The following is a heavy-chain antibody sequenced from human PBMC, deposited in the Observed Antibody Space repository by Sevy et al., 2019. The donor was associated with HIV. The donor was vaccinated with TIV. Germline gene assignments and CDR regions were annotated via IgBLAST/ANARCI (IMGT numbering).Heavy chain of an antibody. J-gene: IGHJ4*02. CDR3: AGENAWGRGYS. D-gene: IGHD1-26*01. CDR1: GVSITSLY. Sequence: SETLSLTCTVSGVSITSLYWNWIRQPPGKGLEWIANISYNGHINYNPSLKSRVTLSLDTSKNQSSLRLSSVTAADTAMYYCAGENAWGRGYSWGQGTLVTVSS. CDR2: ISYNGHI. V-gene: IGHV4-59*08.